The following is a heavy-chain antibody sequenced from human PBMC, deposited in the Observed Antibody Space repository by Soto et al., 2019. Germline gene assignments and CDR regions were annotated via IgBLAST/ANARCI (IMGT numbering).Heavy chain of an antibody. J-gene: IGHJ3*01. CDR1: GFTFSSSA. D-gene: IGHD3-10*01. CDR3: AKDLTRGRITMIRGIIGAFDV. Sequence: EVQLLESGGGLVQPGGSLRLFCAASGFTFSSSAMSWVRQAPGKGLEWVSTISGSGGSTYYADSVKGRFTISRDNSKNSVYLHVNSLRAEDTAIYYCAKDLTRGRITMIRGIIGAFDVWGQGTMVTVSS. CDR2: ISGSGGST. V-gene: IGHV3-23*01.